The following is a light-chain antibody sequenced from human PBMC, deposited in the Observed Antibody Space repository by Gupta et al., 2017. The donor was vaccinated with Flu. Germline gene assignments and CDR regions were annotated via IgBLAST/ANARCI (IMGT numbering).Light chain of an antibody. Sequence: SYVLTQPPSVSVAAGQTARITCGGNNIGRRSVHWNQQKPGQAPVLVVYDDSDRPSGIPERFSGFNTGNTATPIIRRVEAGDEAVYYCQVLATSSNQPLMFGGGTKVTVL. V-gene: IGLV3-21*02. J-gene: IGLJ3*02. CDR1: NIGRRS. CDR3: QVLATSSNQPLM. CDR2: DDS.